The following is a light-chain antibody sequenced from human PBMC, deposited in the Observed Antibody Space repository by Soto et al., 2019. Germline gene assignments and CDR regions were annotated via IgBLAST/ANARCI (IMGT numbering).Light chain of an antibody. CDR3: SSYTTSNTQV. Sequence: QSALTQPASVSGSPGQSITISCTGNSSDVGAYNYVSWYQHHPGQAPRLIVYEVTNRPSGVSNRFSGSKSGNTASLTISGLQAEDEADYYCSSYTTSNTQVFGGGTKVTVL. CDR2: EVT. J-gene: IGLJ3*02. V-gene: IGLV2-14*01. CDR1: SSDVGAYNY.